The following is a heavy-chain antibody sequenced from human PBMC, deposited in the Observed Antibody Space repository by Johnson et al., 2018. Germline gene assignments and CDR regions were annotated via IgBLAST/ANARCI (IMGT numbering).Heavy chain of an antibody. CDR1: GFTFSSYG. D-gene: IGHD5-24*01. V-gene: IGHV3-30*03. Sequence: QVQLVQSGGGVVQPGRSLRLSCAASGFTFSSYGMHWVRQAPGKGLEWVAVISYDGSNKYYADSVKGRFTISRANSKNSLSLQMNSLRDEDTAVYYGASSEEMATINGAFDIWGQGTIVTVSA. J-gene: IGHJ3*02. CDR3: ASSEEMATINGAFDI. CDR2: ISYDGSNK.